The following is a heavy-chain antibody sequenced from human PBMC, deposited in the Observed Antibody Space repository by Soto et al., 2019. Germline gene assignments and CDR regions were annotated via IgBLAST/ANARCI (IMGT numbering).Heavy chain of an antibody. J-gene: IGHJ4*02. CDR3: ARAGSDGSGWYYFDY. D-gene: IGHD6-19*01. CDR1: GYTFTSYG. Sequence: GASVKVSCKASGYTFTSYGISWVRQAPGQGLEWMGWISAYNGNTNYAQKLQGRVTMTTDTSTSTAYMELRSLRSDDTALFYCARAGSDGSGWYYFDYWGQGTLVTVSS. V-gene: IGHV1-18*01. CDR2: ISAYNGNT.